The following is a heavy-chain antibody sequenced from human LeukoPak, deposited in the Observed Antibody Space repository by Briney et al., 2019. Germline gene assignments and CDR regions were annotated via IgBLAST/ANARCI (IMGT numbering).Heavy chain of an antibody. J-gene: IGHJ5*02. CDR1: GGSISGSSCY. Sequence: SETLSLTCTVSGGSISGSSCYWGWIRQSPGRGLEWIGSIYYSDSGQMFYNPSLKSRVTISVDTSNNQFSLKLSSMTAADTAVYYCARVIAAQHWSDPWGQGTLVTVSS. CDR2: IYYSDSGQM. D-gene: IGHD6-6*01. V-gene: IGHV4-39*01. CDR3: ARVIAAQHWSDP.